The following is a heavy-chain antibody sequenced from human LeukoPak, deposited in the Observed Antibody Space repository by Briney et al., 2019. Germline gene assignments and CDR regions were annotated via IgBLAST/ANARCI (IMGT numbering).Heavy chain of an antibody. CDR3: AKDPGASYYDSSGYYPSSIDY. J-gene: IGHJ4*02. CDR1: GFTFSSYG. CDR2: ISYDGGNK. D-gene: IGHD3-22*01. Sequence: PGGSLRLSCAASGFTFSSYGMHWVRQAPGKGLEWVAVISYDGGNKSYADSVKGRFTISRDNSKNTPHLQMNSLRAEDTAVYYCAKDPGASYYDSSGYYPSSIDYWGQGTLVTVSS. V-gene: IGHV3-30*18.